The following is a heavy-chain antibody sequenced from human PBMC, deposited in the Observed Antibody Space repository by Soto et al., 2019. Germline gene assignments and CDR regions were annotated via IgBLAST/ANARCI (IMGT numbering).Heavy chain of an antibody. CDR2: IHHSTNA. D-gene: IGHD2-8*01. V-gene: IGHV4-38-2*02. CDR1: GYSISSGYS. J-gene: IGHJ4*01. Sequence: PSETLSLTCTVSGYSISSGYSWGWIRQPPGKGLEWIADIHHSTNADYNSSLKGRVSISLDTSKNQFSLRLYSVTAADTAIYYCARMQPLSMAPDSWGQGTLVTVSS. CDR3: ARMQPLSMAPDS.